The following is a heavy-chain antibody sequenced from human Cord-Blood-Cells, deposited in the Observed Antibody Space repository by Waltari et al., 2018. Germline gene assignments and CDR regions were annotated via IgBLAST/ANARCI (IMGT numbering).Heavy chain of an antibody. CDR3: ARDDRISLYYYYGMDV. Sequence: QVQLVQSGAEVKKPGSSVQVCCKASGGTFSSSAISWVRQAPGQGLEWMGGIIPIFGTANNAQKFQGRVTITADESTSTAYMELSSLRSEDTAVYYCARDDRISLYYYYGMDVWGQGTTVTVSS. D-gene: IGHD3-22*01. V-gene: IGHV1-69*01. CDR2: IIPIFGTA. CDR1: GGTFSSSA. J-gene: IGHJ6*02.